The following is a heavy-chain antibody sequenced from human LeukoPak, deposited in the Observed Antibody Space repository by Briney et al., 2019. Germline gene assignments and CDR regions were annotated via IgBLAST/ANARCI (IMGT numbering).Heavy chain of an antibody. V-gene: IGHV3-30*18. D-gene: IGHD6-13*01. CDR2: ISYDGSNK. Sequence: GGSLRLSCAASGFTFSSYGMHWVRQAPGKGMEWVAVISYDGSNKYYADSVKGRFTISRDNSKNTLYLQMNSLRAEDTAVYYCAKALAAAVDYWGQGTLVTVSS. CDR3: AKALAAAVDY. CDR1: GFTFSSYG. J-gene: IGHJ4*02.